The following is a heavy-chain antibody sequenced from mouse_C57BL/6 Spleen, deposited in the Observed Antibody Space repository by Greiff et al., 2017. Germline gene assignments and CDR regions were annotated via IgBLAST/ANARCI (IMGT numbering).Heavy chain of an antibody. CDR1: GYTFTSYG. D-gene: IGHD2-4*01. Sequence: QVQLQQSGAELARPGASVKLSCKASGYTFTSYGISWVKQRPGQGLEWIGEIYPRSGNTYYNEKFKGKATLTADKSSSTAYMELRSLTSEDSAVYFCARSGLRQNYAMDYWGQGTSVTVSS. CDR3: ARSGLRQNYAMDY. V-gene: IGHV1-81*01. J-gene: IGHJ4*01. CDR2: IYPRSGNT.